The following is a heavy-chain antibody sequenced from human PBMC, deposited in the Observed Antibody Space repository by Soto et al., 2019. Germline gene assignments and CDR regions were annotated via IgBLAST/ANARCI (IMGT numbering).Heavy chain of an antibody. CDR1: GGSFKSGSYS. V-gene: IGHV4-61*01. J-gene: IGHJ4*02. CDR2: VYRTGRT. D-gene: IGHD3-3*01. Sequence: SLTCTVSGGSFKSGSYSWSWIRQPPGKGLEWIGYVYRTGRTSYNPSLKSRVSISMDTSKNQFSLNLDSVTAADTAVYFCARDFAYFDSWGQGTLVTVSS. CDR3: ARDFAYFDS.